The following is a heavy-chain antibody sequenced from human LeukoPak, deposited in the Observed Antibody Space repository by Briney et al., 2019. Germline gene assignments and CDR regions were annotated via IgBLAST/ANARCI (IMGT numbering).Heavy chain of an antibody. CDR3: ARIGHDLYQTLDS. CDR1: GFTVSSNY. Sequence: GGSLRLSCAASGFTVSSNYMSWVRQAPGKGLEWVSVIYSGGSTYYADSVKGRFTISRDNSKNTLYLQMNSLRAEDTALYYCARIGHDLYQTLDSWGHGTLITVSS. CDR2: IYSGGST. D-gene: IGHD2-2*01. V-gene: IGHV3-53*01. J-gene: IGHJ5*01.